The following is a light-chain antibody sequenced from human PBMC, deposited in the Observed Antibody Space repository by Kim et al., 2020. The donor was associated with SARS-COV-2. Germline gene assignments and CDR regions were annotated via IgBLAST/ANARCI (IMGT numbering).Light chain of an antibody. V-gene: IGLV2-14*03. CDR1: SSDVGGYYF. Sequence: GLSITISCTGTSSDVGGYYFVSWYQQHPGKAPKLMIYSVNNRPSGISDRFPGSKSGNTASLTISGLQAEDEAYYYCSSYTSSSTVVFGGGTQLTVL. CDR2: SVN. J-gene: IGLJ2*01. CDR3: SSYTSSSTVV.